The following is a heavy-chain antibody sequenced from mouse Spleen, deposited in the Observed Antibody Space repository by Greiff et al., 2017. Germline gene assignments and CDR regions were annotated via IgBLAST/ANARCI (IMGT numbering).Heavy chain of an antibody. Sequence: QVPLQQPGTELVKPGASVKLSCTASGYTFTSYWMHWVKQRPGQGLEWIGNINPSNGGTNYNEKFKSKATLTVDKSSSTAYMQLSSLTSEDSAVYYCARVEVTTVVFDYWGQGTTLTVSS. D-gene: IGHD1-1*01. CDR1: GYTFTSYW. J-gene: IGHJ2*01. V-gene: IGHV1-53*01. CDR3: ARVEVTTVVFDY. CDR2: INPSNGGT.